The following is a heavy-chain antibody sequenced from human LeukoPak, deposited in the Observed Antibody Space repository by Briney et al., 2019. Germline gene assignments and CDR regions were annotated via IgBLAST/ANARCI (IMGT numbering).Heavy chain of an antibody. J-gene: IGHJ4*02. CDR1: GGSISSSSYY. Sequence: SETLSLTCTVSGGSISSSSYYWGWIRQPPGKGLEWIGSIFYSGNTYYNASLKSRVTISVDTSKNHFSLKLSSVTSADTAVYYCARRSSGGGLFDYWGQGALVTVSS. D-gene: IGHD6-19*01. CDR2: IFYSGNT. CDR3: ARRSSGGGLFDY. V-gene: IGHV4-39*02.